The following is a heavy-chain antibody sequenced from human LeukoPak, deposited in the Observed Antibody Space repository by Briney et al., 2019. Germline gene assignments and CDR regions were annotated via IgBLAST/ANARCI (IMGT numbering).Heavy chain of an antibody. D-gene: IGHD2-15*01. CDR2: IYSGGST. CDR3: ASDSYSPEYFQH. J-gene: IGHJ1*01. CDR1: GFTVSNNY. Sequence: GGSLRLSCAASGFTVSNNYMSWVRQAPGKGLEWVSVIYSGGSTFYADSVKGRFTISRDNSKNTLYLQMNSLRAEDTAVYYCASDSYSPEYFQHWGQGTLVTVSS. V-gene: IGHV3-66*01.